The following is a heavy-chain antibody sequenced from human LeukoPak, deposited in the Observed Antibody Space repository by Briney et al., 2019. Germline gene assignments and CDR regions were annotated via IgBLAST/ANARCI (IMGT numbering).Heavy chain of an antibody. D-gene: IGHD2-2*01. CDR2: IRYDGSNK. CDR3: AHGTVYQLDY. J-gene: IGHJ4*02. Sequence: AGGSLRLSCAVSGFTFSSYAMHWVRQAPGKGLEWVAFIRYDGSNKYYADSVKGRFTISRDNSKNTLYLQMNSLRAEDTAVYYCAHGTVYQLDYWGQGTLVTVSS. V-gene: IGHV3-30*02. CDR1: GFTFSSYA.